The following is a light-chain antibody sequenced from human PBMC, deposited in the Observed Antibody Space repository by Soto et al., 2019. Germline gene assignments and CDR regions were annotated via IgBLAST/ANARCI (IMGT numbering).Light chain of an antibody. CDR1: SSDVGGYNY. CDR3: SSYTSSSTL. V-gene: IGLV2-14*01. J-gene: IGLJ1*01. CDR2: VVT. Sequence: QSALTQPASVSGSPGQSITISCTGTSSDVGGYNYVSWYQQHPGKAPKLMIYVVTDRPSGVSSRFSGSKSGNTASLTISGLQAEDEADYYCSSYTSSSTLFGNGKKVTV.